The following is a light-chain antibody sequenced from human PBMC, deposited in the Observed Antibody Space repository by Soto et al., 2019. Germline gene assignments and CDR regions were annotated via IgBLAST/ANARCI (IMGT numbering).Light chain of an antibody. CDR3: QQYSSSPRT. CDR2: RAS. V-gene: IGKV3-20*01. CDR1: QSVSSSY. J-gene: IGKJ4*01. Sequence: EIVLTQSPGTLSLSPGERATLSCRASQSVSSSYLAWYQQKPGQAPRLLIDRASSRATGIPDRFSGSGSGTDFTFTISRLAPEDFAGYYWQQYSSSPRTFGGGTKVEIK.